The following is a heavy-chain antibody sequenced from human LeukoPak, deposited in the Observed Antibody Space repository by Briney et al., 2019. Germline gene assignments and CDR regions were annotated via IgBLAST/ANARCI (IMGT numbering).Heavy chain of an antibody. D-gene: IGHD2/OR15-2a*01. J-gene: IGHJ3*02. V-gene: IGHV4-59*01. CDR2: IYYSGST. CDR1: GGSISSYY. CDR3: ARLSKRARDDAFDI. Sequence: PSETLSLTCTVSGGSISSYYWSWIRQPPGKGLEWIGYIYYSGSTNYNPSLKSRVTISVDTSKNQFSLKLSSVTAADTAVYYCARLSKRARDDAFDIWGQGTMVTVSS.